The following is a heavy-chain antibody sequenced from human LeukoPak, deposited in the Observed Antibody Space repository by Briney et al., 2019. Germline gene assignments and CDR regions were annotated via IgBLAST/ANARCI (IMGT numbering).Heavy chain of an antibody. CDR3: AKERHAPGRYCSSTSCFPFDS. V-gene: IGHV3-23*01. Sequence: GGSLRLSCAASGFTFSSYAMSWVRQAPGKGLEWVSAISGSGGSTYYADSVKGRFTISRDNTKNTLYLQMNSLRAEDTAVYYCAKERHAPGRYCSSTSCFPFDSWGQGTLVTVSS. CDR2: ISGSGGST. D-gene: IGHD2-2*01. CDR1: GFTFSSYA. J-gene: IGHJ5*01.